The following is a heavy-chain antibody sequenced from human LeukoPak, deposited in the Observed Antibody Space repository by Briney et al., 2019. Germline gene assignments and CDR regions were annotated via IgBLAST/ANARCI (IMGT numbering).Heavy chain of an antibody. J-gene: IGHJ6*03. CDR1: GFTFSSYA. CDR2: ISSSGSTI. V-gene: IGHV3-11*04. CDR3: ARVGRDTAMVYYYYYYMDV. D-gene: IGHD5-18*01. Sequence: GGSLRLSCAASGFTFSSYAMSWIRQAPGKGLEWVSYISSSGSTIYYADSVKGRFTISRDNAKNSLYLQMNSLRAEDTAVYYCARVGRDTAMVYYYYYYMDVWGKGTTVTVSS.